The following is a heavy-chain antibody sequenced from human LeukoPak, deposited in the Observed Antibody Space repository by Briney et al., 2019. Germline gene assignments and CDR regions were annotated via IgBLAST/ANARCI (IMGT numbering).Heavy chain of an antibody. CDR1: GFTFSSYA. CDR3: ARNLARGSFDY. V-gene: IGHV3-64*01. D-gene: IGHD3-10*01. J-gene: IGHJ4*02. CDR2: ISSNGGST. Sequence: GGSLRLSCAASGFTFSSYAVHWVRQAPGKGLEYVSAISSNGGSTYYANSVKGRFTISRDNSKNTLYLQMGSLRAEDMAVYYCARNLARGSFDYWGQGTLVTVSS.